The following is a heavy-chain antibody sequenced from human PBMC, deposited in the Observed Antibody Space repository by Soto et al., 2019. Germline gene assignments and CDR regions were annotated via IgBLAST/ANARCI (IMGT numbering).Heavy chain of an antibody. CDR2: ISYDGGTK. D-gene: IGHD3-10*01. J-gene: IGHJ4*02. CDR1: GFTFSNYA. V-gene: IGHV3-30-3*01. CDR3: ARKFPYDSGTYLFDLDY. Sequence: QVQLVESGGGVVQPGRSLRLSCAASGFTFSNYAVHWVRQAPGKGLEWVAVISYDGGTKYYADSVKGRFTISRDNSRNTLYLQINSLRVEDTAVYYCARKFPYDSGTYLFDLDYWGQGTLVTVSS.